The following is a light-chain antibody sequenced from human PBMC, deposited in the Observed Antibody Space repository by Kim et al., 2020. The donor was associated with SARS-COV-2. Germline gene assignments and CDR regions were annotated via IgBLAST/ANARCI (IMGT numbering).Light chain of an antibody. Sequence: QPVLTQSPSASASLGASVKLTCTLSSGHSSYAIAWHQQQPEKGPRYFMKLNSDGSHTKGNGIPDRFSASSSGAERYLTISSLQSEDEADYYCQTWGTGIRVFGGGTKLTVL. CDR3: QTWGTGIRV. CDR2: LNSDGSH. J-gene: IGLJ3*02. CDR1: SGHSSYA. V-gene: IGLV4-69*01.